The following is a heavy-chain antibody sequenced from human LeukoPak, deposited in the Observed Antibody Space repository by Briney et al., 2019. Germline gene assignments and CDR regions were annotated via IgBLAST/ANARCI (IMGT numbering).Heavy chain of an antibody. J-gene: IGHJ5*02. D-gene: IGHD2-21*02. CDR3: ARRAGDWAVNWIDP. CDR1: GGSITGTTYY. V-gene: IGHV4-39*01. CDR2: LYPSGST. Sequence: SETLPLTCTVSGGSITGTTYYWAWFRQPPGQGLEWIGSLYPSGSTYYSPSLKSRVSIFLDTSKSQLSLNVRSVTAADTAVYYCARRAGDWAVNWIDPWGQGTLVTVSS.